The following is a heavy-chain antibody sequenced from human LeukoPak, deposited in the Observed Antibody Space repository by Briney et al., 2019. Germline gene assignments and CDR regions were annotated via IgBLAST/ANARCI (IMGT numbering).Heavy chain of an antibody. J-gene: IGHJ6*02. D-gene: IGHD1-26*01. Sequence: PSETLSLTCAVYGGSFSGYYWSWIRQPPGKGLEWIGEINHSGSTNHNPSLKSRVTISIDTSKNQFSLKLSPVTAADTAVYYCASKTAREDYYYGMDVWGQGTTVTVSS. CDR1: GGSFSGYY. CDR2: INHSGST. V-gene: IGHV4-34*01. CDR3: ASKTAREDYYYGMDV.